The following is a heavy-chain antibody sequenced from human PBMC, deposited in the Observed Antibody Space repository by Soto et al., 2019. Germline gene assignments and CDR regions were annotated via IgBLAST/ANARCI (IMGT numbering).Heavy chain of an antibody. CDR1: GYTFTSYA. V-gene: IGHV1-3*01. J-gene: IGHJ6*02. D-gene: IGHD2-2*01. Sequence: ASVRSPCKASGYTFTSYAMHWVRQAPGQRLEWMGWINAGNGNTKYSQKFQGRVTITRDTSASTAYMELSSLRSEDTAVYYCARDWLGYCSSTSCLPDYYGMDVWGQGTTVTVSS. CDR3: ARDWLGYCSSTSCLPDYYGMDV. CDR2: INAGNGNT.